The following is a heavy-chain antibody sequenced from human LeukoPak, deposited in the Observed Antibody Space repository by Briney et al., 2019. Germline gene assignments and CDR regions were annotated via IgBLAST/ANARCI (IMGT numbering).Heavy chain of an antibody. J-gene: IGHJ4*02. CDR3: AKGRCSGPGCDSFDY. D-gene: IGHD5-12*01. Sequence: GGSLRLSCTASGLVFGKYAMAWVRQAPGKGLECVSIISDDSSFTYYLDSVKGRSTIFRDNSKNTLYLHMNSLKAEDTAVYYCAKGRCSGPGCDSFDYWGQGTLVTVSS. CDR2: ISDDSSFT. CDR1: GLVFGKYA. V-gene: IGHV3-23*01.